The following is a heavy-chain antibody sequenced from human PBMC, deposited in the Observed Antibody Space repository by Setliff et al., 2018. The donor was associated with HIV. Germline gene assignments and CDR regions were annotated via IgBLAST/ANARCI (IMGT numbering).Heavy chain of an antibody. CDR1: GYTFTSYG. J-gene: IGHJ2*01. V-gene: IGHV1-18*01. D-gene: IGHD3-3*01. CDR3: ARDQDEWLPQFWYCDL. CDR2: ISAYNGNT. Sequence: GASVKVSCKASGYTFTSYGISWVRQAPGQGLEWVGWISAYNGNTNYAQKLQDRVTMTTDTSTSTAYMELRSLRSDDTAVYYCARDQDEWLPQFWYCDLWGRGTLVTVSS.